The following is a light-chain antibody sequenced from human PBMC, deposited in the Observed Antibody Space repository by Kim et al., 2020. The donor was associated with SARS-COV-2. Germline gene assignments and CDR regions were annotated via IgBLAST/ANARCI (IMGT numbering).Light chain of an antibody. J-gene: IGKJ4*01. CDR1: QSVLYSSNNKNY. V-gene: IGKV4-1*01. Sequence: ATINCKSSQSVLYSSNNKNYLAWYQQKPGQPPKLLIYWASTRESGVPDRFSGSGSGTDSTLTISSLQAEDVAVYYSQQYYSTPLTFGGGTKVDIK. CDR2: WAS. CDR3: QQYYSTPLT.